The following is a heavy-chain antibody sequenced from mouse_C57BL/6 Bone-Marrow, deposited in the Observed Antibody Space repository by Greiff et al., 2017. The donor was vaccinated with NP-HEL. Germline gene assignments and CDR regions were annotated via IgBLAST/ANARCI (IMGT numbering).Heavy chain of an antibody. J-gene: IGHJ1*03. Sequence: VKLQESGAELVRPGASVTLSCKASGYTFTDYEMHWVKQTPVHGLEWIGAIDPETGGTAYNQKFKGKAILTADKSSSTAYMELRSLTSEDSAVYYCTRELGPWYFDVWGTGTTVTVSS. CDR2: IDPETGGT. V-gene: IGHV1-15*01. CDR3: TRELGPWYFDV. CDR1: GYTFTDYE. D-gene: IGHD4-1*01.